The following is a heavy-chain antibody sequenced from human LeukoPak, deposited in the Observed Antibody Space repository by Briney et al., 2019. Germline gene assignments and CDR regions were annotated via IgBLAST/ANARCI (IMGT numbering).Heavy chain of an antibody. Sequence: GASVKVSCKASGGTFSNYAISWVRQAPGQGLEWMGGIIPIFGTANYAQKFRGRVTITADKSTRTAYMELSSLRSEDTAVYYCARGDSITMIVVVIHDYWGQGTLVTVSS. J-gene: IGHJ4*02. CDR1: GGTFSNYA. V-gene: IGHV1-69*06. CDR2: IIPIFGTA. D-gene: IGHD3-22*01. CDR3: ARGDSITMIVVVIHDY.